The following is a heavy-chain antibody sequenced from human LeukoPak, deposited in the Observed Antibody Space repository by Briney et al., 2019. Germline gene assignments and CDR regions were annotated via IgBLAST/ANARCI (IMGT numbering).Heavy chain of an antibody. D-gene: IGHD3-22*01. Sequence: ASVKVSCTASGYTFTSYYMHWDRHAPGQVLEWMGWINPNSVGTNYAQKFQGRVTMTRDTSISTADMELSRLRSDDTAVYYCVGVIVDQFDYWGQGTLVTVSS. J-gene: IGHJ4*02. CDR2: INPNSVGT. CDR1: GYTFTSYY. V-gene: IGHV1-2*02. CDR3: VGVIVDQFDY.